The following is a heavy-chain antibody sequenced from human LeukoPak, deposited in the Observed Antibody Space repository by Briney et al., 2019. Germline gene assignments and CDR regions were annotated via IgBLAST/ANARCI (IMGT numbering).Heavy chain of an antibody. J-gene: IGHJ4*02. V-gene: IGHV4-59*01. CDR1: GGSISSYY. D-gene: IGHD5-12*01. CDR3: ARGWANYLVY. Sequence: SETLSLTCTVSGGSISSYYWSWIRQPPGKGLEWIGYIYYSGSTNYNPSLKSRVTISVDTSKNQFSLKLSSVTAADTAAYYCARGWANYLVYWGQGTLVTVSS. CDR2: IYYSGST.